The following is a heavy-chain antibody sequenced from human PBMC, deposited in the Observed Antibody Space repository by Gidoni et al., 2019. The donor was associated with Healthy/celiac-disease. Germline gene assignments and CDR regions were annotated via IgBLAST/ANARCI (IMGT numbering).Heavy chain of an antibody. CDR2: ISGSGGST. V-gene: IGHV3-23*01. D-gene: IGHD6-6*01. CDR3: AKEKDEYSSSHYYFDY. Sequence: EVQLLESGGGLVQPGGSLRLSCAASGFPFSSYAMSWVRQAPGKGLEWVSAISGSGGSTYYADSVKVRFTISRDNSKNTLYLQMNSLRAEDTAVYYCAKEKDEYSSSHYYFDYWGQGTLVTVSS. CDR1: GFPFSSYA. J-gene: IGHJ4*02.